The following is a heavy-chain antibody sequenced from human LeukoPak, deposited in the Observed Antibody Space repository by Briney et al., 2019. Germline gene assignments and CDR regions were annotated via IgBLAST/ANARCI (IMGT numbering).Heavy chain of an antibody. Sequence: ASVKVSCKASGYTFTSYGISWVRQAPGQGLEWMGWINSNSADTNYAQNFQGRVTMTRDTSISTAYMELSRLRSDDTALYYCARIGISARGTNFHHWGQGTLVTVSS. J-gene: IGHJ1*01. CDR1: GYTFTSYG. CDR2: INSNSADT. CDR3: ARIGISARGTNFHH. D-gene: IGHD6-13*01. V-gene: IGHV1-2*02.